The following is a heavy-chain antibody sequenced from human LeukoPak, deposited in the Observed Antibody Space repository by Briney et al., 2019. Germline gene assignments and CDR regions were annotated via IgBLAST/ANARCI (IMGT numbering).Heavy chain of an antibody. CDR3: ARHPLYYYDSSGYIDY. CDR2: IYYSGST. CDR1: GGSISSSSYY. Sequence: SGTLSLTCTVSGGSISSSSYYWGWIRQPPGKGLEWIGSIYYSGSTYYNPSLKSRVTISVDTSKNQFSLKLSSVTAADTAVYYCARHPLYYYDSSGYIDYWGQGTLVTVSS. J-gene: IGHJ4*02. V-gene: IGHV4-39*01. D-gene: IGHD3-22*01.